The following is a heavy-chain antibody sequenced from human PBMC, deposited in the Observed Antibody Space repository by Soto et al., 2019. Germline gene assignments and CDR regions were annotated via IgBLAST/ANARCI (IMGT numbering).Heavy chain of an antibody. Sequence: EVQLVESGGGLVQPGGSLRLSCVAAGFNISANWMSWVRQAPGKGLEWVANIKQDGGEKNYVDSVKGRFTTSRDNADNSLFLQMNSLRADDTAVYYCARGQGWADYWGQGTLVTVSS. CDR1: GFNISANW. D-gene: IGHD6-19*01. CDR2: IKQDGGEK. V-gene: IGHV3-7*01. J-gene: IGHJ4*02. CDR3: ARGQGWADY.